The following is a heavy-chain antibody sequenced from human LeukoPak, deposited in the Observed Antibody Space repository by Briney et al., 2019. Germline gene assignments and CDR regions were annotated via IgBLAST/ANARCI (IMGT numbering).Heavy chain of an antibody. D-gene: IGHD4-17*01. Sequence: GGSLRLSCAASGFTFSIYAMRWARQAPGRGLEWVSAISGSGGRTYYTDSVKGRFTISRDNSKSTLYLQMNSLRAEDTAVYYCAKDGAEWYGDNVEYFDYWGQGTLVTVSS. J-gene: IGHJ4*02. CDR3: AKDGAEWYGDNVEYFDY. CDR2: ISGSGGRT. CDR1: GFTFSIYA. V-gene: IGHV3-23*01.